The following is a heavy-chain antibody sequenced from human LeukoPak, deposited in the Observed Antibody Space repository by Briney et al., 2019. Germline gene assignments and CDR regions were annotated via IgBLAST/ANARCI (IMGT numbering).Heavy chain of an antibody. CDR2: ISAYNGNT. D-gene: IGHD3-10*01. J-gene: IGHJ4*02. V-gene: IGHV1-18*01. CDR1: GYTFTSYG. CDR3: ARGLMVRGVIQGLDFDY. Sequence: GASVKVSCKASGYTFTSYGISWVRQAPGQGLEWMGWISAYNGNTNYAQKLQGRVTMTTDTSTSTAYMELRSLRSDDTAVYYCARGLMVRGVIQGLDFDYWGQGTLVTVSS.